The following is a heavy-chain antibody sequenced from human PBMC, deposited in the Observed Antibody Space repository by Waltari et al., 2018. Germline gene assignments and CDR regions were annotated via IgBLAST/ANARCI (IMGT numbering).Heavy chain of an antibody. D-gene: IGHD1-1*01. CDR1: GGSINNYF. CDR2: IRHTGIT. J-gene: IGHJ4*02. Sequence: QVQLQESGPGLVKPSETLSLPCSVSGGSINNYFWNWIRQPPGKGLQWIGYIRHTGITKSNPSLKSRVTMAVDTSKSQVSLRLTSVSATDTAVYFCARWNSPGRYFGDWGQGTPVTVSS. CDR3: ARWNSPGRYFGD. V-gene: IGHV4-59*12.